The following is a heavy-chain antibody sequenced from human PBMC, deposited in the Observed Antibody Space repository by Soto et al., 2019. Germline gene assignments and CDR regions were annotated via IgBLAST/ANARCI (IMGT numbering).Heavy chain of an antibody. CDR3: ARVGRDYGDYCVGYFDY. CDR1: GGSISSYY. D-gene: IGHD4-17*01. Sequence: PSETLSLTCTVSGGSISSYYWSWIRQPPGKGLEWMGYIYYSGSTNYNPSLKSRVTISVDTSKNQFSLKLSSVTAADTAVYYCARVGRDYGDYCVGYFDYWGQGTLVTVSS. J-gene: IGHJ4*02. V-gene: IGHV4-59*01. CDR2: IYYSGST.